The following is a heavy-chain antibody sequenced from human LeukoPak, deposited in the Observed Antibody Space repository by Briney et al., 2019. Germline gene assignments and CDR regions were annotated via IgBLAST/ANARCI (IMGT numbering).Heavy chain of an antibody. D-gene: IGHD2/OR15-2a*01. V-gene: IGHV3-30*04. Sequence: GGSLRPSCAASGFTFSSYAMHWVSQAPGKGLEWVAVISYDGSNKYYADSVKGRFTISRDNSKNTLYLQMNSLRAEDTAVYYCARGTTGVYWGQGTLVTVSS. CDR3: ARGTTGVY. J-gene: IGHJ4*02. CDR1: GFTFSSYA. CDR2: ISYDGSNK.